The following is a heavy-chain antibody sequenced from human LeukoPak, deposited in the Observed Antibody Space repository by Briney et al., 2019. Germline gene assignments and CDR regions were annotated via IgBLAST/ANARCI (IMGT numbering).Heavy chain of an antibody. Sequence: PSETLSLTCTVSGGSISSSSYYWGWIRQPPGKGLEWIGSIYYSGSTYYNPSLKSRVTISVDTSKNQFSLKLSSVTAADTAVYYCARAARWYPFDYWGQGTLVTVSS. V-gene: IGHV4-39*01. D-gene: IGHD6-13*01. CDR1: GGSISSSSYY. CDR2: IYYSGST. CDR3: ARAARWYPFDY. J-gene: IGHJ4*02.